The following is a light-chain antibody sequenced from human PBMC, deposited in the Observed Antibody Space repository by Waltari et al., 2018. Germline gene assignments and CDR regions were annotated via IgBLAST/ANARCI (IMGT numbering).Light chain of an antibody. Sequence: QSALTQPASVSGSPGQSISISCIGTSRDIGTFNLVSWYFQYPGKAPQLLLYDLSQGPSGGSNRFAGSKSGSTASLTISGLQAEDEAIYYCCSYAGSRTWVFGGGAKLTVL. CDR2: DLS. CDR3: CSYAGSRTWV. V-gene: IGLV2-23*02. CDR1: SRDIGTFNL. J-gene: IGLJ3*02.